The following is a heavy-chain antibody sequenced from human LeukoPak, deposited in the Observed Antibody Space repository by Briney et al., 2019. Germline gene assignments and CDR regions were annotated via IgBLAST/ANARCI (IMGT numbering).Heavy chain of an antibody. CDR2: IIPILGIA. V-gene: IGHV1-69*04. D-gene: IGHD5-18*01. CDR3: ARDSRAYSFPFDY. CDR1: GGTFSSYA. Sequence: SVKVSCKASGGTFSSYAISWVRQAPRQGLEWMGRIIPILGIANYAQKFQGRVTITADKSTSTAYMELSSLRSEDTAVYYCARDSRAYSFPFDYWGQGTLVTVSS. J-gene: IGHJ4*02.